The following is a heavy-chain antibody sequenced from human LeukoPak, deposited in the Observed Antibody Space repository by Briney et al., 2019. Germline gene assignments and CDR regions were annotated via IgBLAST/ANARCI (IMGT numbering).Heavy chain of an antibody. J-gene: IGHJ6*02. CDR2: IYYSGST. CDR3: ARLFTMSRRLDV. Sequence: PSETLSLTCTVSGGSISSYYWSWIRQPPGKGLEWIGYIYYSGSTNYNPSLKSRVTISVDTSKNQFSLKLSSVTAADTAVYYCARLFTMSRRLDVWGQGTTVTVSS. V-gene: IGHV4-59*01. CDR1: GGSISSYY. D-gene: IGHD3-10*02.